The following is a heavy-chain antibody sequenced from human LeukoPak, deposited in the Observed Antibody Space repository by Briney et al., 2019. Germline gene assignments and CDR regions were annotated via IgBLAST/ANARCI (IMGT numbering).Heavy chain of an antibody. Sequence: SETLSLTCTVSGGSISSHYWSWLRQPPGKGLEGIGYIFYSGSTNYNPSLKSRVTISVDTSKNQFSLKLSSVTAADTAVYYCARGGIPVAGSNYWYVDLWGRGTLVTVSS. J-gene: IGHJ2*01. V-gene: IGHV4-59*11. CDR1: GGSISSHY. CDR3: ARGGIPVAGSNYWYVDL. D-gene: IGHD6-19*01. CDR2: IFYSGST.